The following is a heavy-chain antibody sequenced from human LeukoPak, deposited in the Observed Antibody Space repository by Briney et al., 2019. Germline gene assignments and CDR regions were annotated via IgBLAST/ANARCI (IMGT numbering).Heavy chain of an antibody. D-gene: IGHD2/OR15-2a*01. CDR2: IYYSGST. CDR1: GGSISSYY. Sequence: SETLSLTCTVSGGSISSYYWSLIRQPPGKGLEWIGYIYYSGSTNYNPSLKSRVTISVDTSKNQFSLKLSSVTAADTAVYYCARENSFLFDIWGQGTMVTVSS. CDR3: ARENSFLFDI. J-gene: IGHJ3*02. V-gene: IGHV4-59*01.